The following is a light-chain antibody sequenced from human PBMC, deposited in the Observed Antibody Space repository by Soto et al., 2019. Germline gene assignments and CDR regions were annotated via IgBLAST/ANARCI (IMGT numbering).Light chain of an antibody. Sequence: EIVLTQSPGTLSLSPGERATLSCRASQSVSSSYLAWYQQKPGQAPRLLIYGASSRATGIPDRFSGSGSGTHFTPPLRLLEPEAFAVYYWQQYGSSPLTFGGGTKVEMK. CDR1: QSVSSSY. CDR2: GAS. J-gene: IGKJ4*01. CDR3: QQYGSSPLT. V-gene: IGKV3-20*01.